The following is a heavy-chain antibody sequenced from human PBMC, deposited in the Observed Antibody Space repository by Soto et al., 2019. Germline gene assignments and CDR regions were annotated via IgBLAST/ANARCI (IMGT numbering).Heavy chain of an antibody. CDR3: ERARVEFWSGTYHYYGMDV. CDR2: IGTAGDP. V-gene: IGHV3-13*05. Sequence: PGWTPCLPFAASGFTFSSYDMSWVRQATGNGMEWVSAIGTAGDPYYPGSVQGRFSISRENAKNSLYLQMNSLRVGDTAVYDLERARVEFWSGTYHYYGMDVWGQGT. D-gene: IGHD3-3*01. J-gene: IGHJ6*02. CDR1: GFTFSSYD.